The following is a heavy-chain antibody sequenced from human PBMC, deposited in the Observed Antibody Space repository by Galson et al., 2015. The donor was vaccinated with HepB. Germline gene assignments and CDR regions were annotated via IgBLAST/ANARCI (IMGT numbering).Heavy chain of an antibody. D-gene: IGHD6-13*01. CDR2: ISYDGSNK. Sequence: SLRLSCAASGFTFSSYGMHWVRQAPGKGLEWVAVISYDGSNKYYADSVKGRFTISRDNSKNTLYLQMNSLRAEDTAVYYCAKESGYSSSWYDYWGQGTLVTVSS. V-gene: IGHV3-30*18. CDR3: AKESGYSSSWYDY. J-gene: IGHJ4*02. CDR1: GFTFSSYG.